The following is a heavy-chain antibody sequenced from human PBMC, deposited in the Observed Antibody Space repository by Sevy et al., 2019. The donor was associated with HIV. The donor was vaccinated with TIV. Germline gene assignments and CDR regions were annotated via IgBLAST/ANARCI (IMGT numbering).Heavy chain of an antibody. V-gene: IGHV3-53*01. Sequence: GCSLRLSCAASGFSISNNYTAWVRQAPGKGLEWVSVMYSGGSPYYADSVKGRFALSRDMSKNTVYLQMNSLRAEDTAVYYCARGYCGGGSCTAFDPWGQGTLVTVSS. CDR1: GFSISNNY. CDR2: MYSGGSP. D-gene: IGHD2-15*01. CDR3: ARGYCGGGSCTAFDP. J-gene: IGHJ5*02.